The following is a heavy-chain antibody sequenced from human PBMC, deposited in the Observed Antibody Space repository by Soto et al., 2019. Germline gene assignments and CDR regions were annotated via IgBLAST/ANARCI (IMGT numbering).Heavy chain of an antibody. CDR2: IIPISGTA. Sequence: QVQLVQSGAEVKKPGSSVKVSCKASGGTFSSYAISWVRQAPGQGLKWMGGIIPISGTANYAQKFQGRVTITADESTSTVYMGLSSLRSEDTAVYFCPRSQGSSTSLEIYYYYYYGMDVWGQGTTVTVSS. J-gene: IGHJ6*02. CDR3: PRSQGSSTSLEIYYYYYYGMDV. V-gene: IGHV1-69*01. D-gene: IGHD2-2*01. CDR1: GGTFSSYA.